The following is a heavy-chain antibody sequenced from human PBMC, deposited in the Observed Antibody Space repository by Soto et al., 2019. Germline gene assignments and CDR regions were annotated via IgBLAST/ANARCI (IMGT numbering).Heavy chain of an antibody. D-gene: IGHD6-25*01. Sequence: PGGSLRLSCAASGFTFSSYAMSWVRQAPGKGLEWVSAISGSGVSTYYADSVKGRFTISRDNSKNSLYLQMNSLRTEDTALYYCAKDAAADVRYGMDVWGQGTTVTVSS. CDR3: AKDAAADVRYGMDV. CDR2: ISGSGVST. J-gene: IGHJ6*02. V-gene: IGHV3-23*01. CDR1: GFTFSSYA.